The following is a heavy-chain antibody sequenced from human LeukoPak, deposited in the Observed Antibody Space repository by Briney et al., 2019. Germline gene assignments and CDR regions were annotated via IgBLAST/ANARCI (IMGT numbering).Heavy chain of an antibody. CDR3: ARHRIPVPAAIDFDY. V-gene: IGHV4-59*08. CDR2: IHYTGTT. J-gene: IGHJ4*02. CDR1: GGSISSYY. D-gene: IGHD2-2*01. Sequence: SETLSLTCTVSGGSISSYYWNWIRQPPGKGLEWIGYIHYTGTTNYNPSLKSRVTISVDTSKNQFSLKLSSVTAADTAVYYCARHRIPVPAAIDFDYWGQGTLVTVSS.